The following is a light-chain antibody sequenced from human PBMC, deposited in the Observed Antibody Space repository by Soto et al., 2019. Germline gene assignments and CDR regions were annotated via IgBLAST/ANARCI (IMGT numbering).Light chain of an antibody. CDR3: QQYCSSPLT. V-gene: IGKV3-20*01. J-gene: IGKJ3*01. CDR1: QSVSSSY. CDR2: GAS. Sequence: EIVLTQSPGTLSLSPGERATLSCRASQSVSSSYLAWYQQNPRQAPRLLIYGASSRATGIPGRFSGSGSGTEFTLTISRLETEDLAVYYCQQYCSSPLTFGTGTKVDIK.